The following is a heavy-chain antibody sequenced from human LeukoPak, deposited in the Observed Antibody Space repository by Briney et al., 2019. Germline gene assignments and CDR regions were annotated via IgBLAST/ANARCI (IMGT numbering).Heavy chain of an antibody. V-gene: IGHV3-30*04. D-gene: IGHD1-26*01. CDR1: GFTFSSYA. CDR3: ARDRGDSGSYWGPFYYYGMDV. CDR2: ISYDGSNK. Sequence: GRSLRLSCAASGFTFSSYAMHWVRQAPGKGLEWVAVISYDGSNKCYADSVKGRFTISRDNSKNTLYLQMNSLRAEDTAVYYCARDRGDSGSYWGPFYYYGMDVWGQGTTVTVSS. J-gene: IGHJ6*02.